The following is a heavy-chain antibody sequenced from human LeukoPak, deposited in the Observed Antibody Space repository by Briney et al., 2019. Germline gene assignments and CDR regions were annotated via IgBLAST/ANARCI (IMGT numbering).Heavy chain of an antibody. D-gene: IGHD4-23*01. CDR3: ARGRPHGNDY. J-gene: IGHJ4*02. V-gene: IGHV3-74*01. Sequence: GGSQRLSCAASGFTFSSYWMNWVRQAPGKGLVWVSRIASDGNSTTYADSVRGRFSISRDNAKNTLYLQMNSLRVEDTAVYYCARGRPHGNDYWGQGTLVTVSS. CDR2: IASDGNST. CDR1: GFTFSSYW.